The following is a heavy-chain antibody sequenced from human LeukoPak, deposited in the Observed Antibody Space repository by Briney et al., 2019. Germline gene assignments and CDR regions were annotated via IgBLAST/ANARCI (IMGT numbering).Heavy chain of an antibody. J-gene: IGHJ3*01. CDR3: ARDTAYYDSSDYGDAFDL. CDR1: GFSFSSYA. CDR2: ISKTGSNP. D-gene: IGHD3-22*01. Sequence: GGSLRLSCAASGFSFSSYAMSWVRQTPVKGLEWVSTISKTGSNPYYADSVKGRFTISRDNSKNTLYLQLSGLSDEDTAVYFCARDTAYYDSSDYGDAFDLWGQGTMVIVSS. V-gene: IGHV3-23*01.